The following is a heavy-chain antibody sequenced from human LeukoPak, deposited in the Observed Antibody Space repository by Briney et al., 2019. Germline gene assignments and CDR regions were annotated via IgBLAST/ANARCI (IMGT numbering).Heavy chain of an antibody. D-gene: IGHD3-10*01. CDR2: ITSSSSYT. CDR3: ARVYYGSGSLYYYYYYMDV. J-gene: IGHJ6*03. V-gene: IGHV3-21*04. Sequence: PGGSLRLSCAASGFTFNSYHMNWVRQAPGKGLEWVSSITSSSSYTYYAESVKGRFTISRDNAENSLYLQMNSLRAEDTAVYYCARVYYGSGSLYYYYYYMDVWGKGTTVTISS. CDR1: GFTFNSYH.